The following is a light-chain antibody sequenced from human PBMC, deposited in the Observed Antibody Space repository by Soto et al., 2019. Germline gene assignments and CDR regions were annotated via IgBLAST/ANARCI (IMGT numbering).Light chain of an antibody. Sequence: DIQMTQSPSTLSASVGDRVTIACRASQSIRNYLAWYQQKPGKAPRLLIYDASSLESGVPSRFSGSGSGTEFTLTISSLQPDDFATYYCQHYNSYPWTFGQGTKV. CDR2: DAS. V-gene: IGKV1-5*01. J-gene: IGKJ1*01. CDR1: QSIRNY. CDR3: QHYNSYPWT.